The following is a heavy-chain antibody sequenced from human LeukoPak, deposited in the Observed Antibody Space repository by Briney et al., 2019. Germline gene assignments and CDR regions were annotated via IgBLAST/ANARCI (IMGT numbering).Heavy chain of an antibody. CDR3: ARIIAAAKDY. CDR1: GGSFSGYY. Sequence: SETLSLTCAVYGGSFSGYYWSWIRQPPGKGLEWIGEINHSGSTNYNPSLKSRVTISVDTSKNQFSLKLSSVTAADTAVYYCARIIAAAKDYWGQGTLVTVSS. J-gene: IGHJ4*02. CDR2: INHSGST. V-gene: IGHV4-34*01. D-gene: IGHD6-13*01.